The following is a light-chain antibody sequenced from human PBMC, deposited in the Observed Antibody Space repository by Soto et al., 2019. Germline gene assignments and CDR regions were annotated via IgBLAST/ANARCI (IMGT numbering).Light chain of an antibody. CDR2: DVS. V-gene: IGLV2-14*01. CDR1: GSDVGGYDS. Sequence: QSALTQPASVSGSPGQSITISCTGTGSDVGGYDSVSWYQQHPGRAPKLMIYDVSNRPSGVSNRFSGSKSGNTASLTISGLQAEDEADYYCSSYTTSRTWVFGGGTKLTVL. J-gene: IGLJ3*02. CDR3: SSYTTSRTWV.